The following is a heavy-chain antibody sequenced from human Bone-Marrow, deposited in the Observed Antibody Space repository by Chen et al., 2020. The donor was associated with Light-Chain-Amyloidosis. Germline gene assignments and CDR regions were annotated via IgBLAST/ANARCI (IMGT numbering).Heavy chain of an antibody. D-gene: IGHD3-10*01. CDR1: GVSLSAYY. V-gene: IGHV4-59*01. CDR2: TYWGGST. CDR3: AKDSDNGMDV. Sequence: QVQLQQSGPGLVKPSETLSLTCSVSGVSLSAYYWSWIRQPPGKGLELIGYTYWGGSTTYKPSLKSRVTISVDMSKNQFSLELTSVTAADAAVYYCAKDSDNGMDVWGQGTTVTVSS. J-gene: IGHJ6*02.